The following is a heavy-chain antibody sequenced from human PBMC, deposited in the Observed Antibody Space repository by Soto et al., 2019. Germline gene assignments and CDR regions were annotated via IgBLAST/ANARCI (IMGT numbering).Heavy chain of an antibody. V-gene: IGHV1-69*02. CDR3: ARLWFGDADY. Sequence: QVQLVQSGAEVKKPGSSVKVSCKASGGTFSSYTISWVRQAPGQGLEWMGRIIPILGIANYAQKFQGRVTITADKSTSKAYMELSSLRSEDTAVHYCARLWFGDADYWGQGTLVTVSS. CDR2: IIPILGIA. D-gene: IGHD3-10*01. CDR1: GGTFSSYT. J-gene: IGHJ4*02.